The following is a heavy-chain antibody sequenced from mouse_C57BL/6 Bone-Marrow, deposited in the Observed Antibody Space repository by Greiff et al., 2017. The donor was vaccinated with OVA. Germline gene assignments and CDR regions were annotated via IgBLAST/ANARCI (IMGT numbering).Heavy chain of an antibody. CDR1: GYTFTSYW. V-gene: IGHV1-50*01. D-gene: IGHD2-4*01. J-gene: IGHJ4*01. Sequence: QVQLQQPGAELVKPGASVKLSCKASGYTFTSYWMQWVKQRPGQGLEWIGEIDPSDSYTNYNQKFKGKATLTVDTPSSTAYMQLSSLTSEDSAVYYCANYYDYGGYAMDYWGQGTSVTVSS. CDR2: IDPSDSYT. CDR3: ANYYDYGGYAMDY.